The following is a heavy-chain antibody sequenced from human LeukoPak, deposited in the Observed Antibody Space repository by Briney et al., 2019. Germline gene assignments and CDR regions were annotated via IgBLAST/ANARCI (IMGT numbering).Heavy chain of an antibody. D-gene: IGHD3-10*01. J-gene: IGHJ4*02. V-gene: IGHV3-23*01. Sequence: PGGSLRLSCAASGFTFSSYAMSWVRQAPGKGLEWVSAISGSGGSTYYADSVKGRFTISRDNSKNTLYLQMNSLRAEDTAVYYCAKDRATVRGVSSYYFDYWGQGTLVTVSS. CDR1: GFTFSSYA. CDR2: ISGSGGST. CDR3: AKDRATVRGVSSYYFDY.